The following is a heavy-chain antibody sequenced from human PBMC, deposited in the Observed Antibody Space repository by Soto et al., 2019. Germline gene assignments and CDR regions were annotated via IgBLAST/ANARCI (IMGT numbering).Heavy chain of an antibody. CDR1: GASVSSGNYY. D-gene: IGHD1-26*01. J-gene: IGHJ4*02. Sequence: PSETLSLTCTVSGASVSSGNYYWSWIRQPPGKGLECIGYISYSGSTNYNPSLKSRVTISIDTSKNQFSLKLSSVTAADTAVYYCARGSGSYYAYWGQGTLVTVS. CDR3: ARGSGSYYAY. CDR2: ISYSGST. V-gene: IGHV4-61*01.